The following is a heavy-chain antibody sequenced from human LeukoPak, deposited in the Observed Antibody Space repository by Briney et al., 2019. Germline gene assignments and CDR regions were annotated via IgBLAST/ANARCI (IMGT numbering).Heavy chain of an antibody. CDR1: GYTFTSYG. J-gene: IGHJ4*02. CDR2: ISAYNGNT. CDR3: ARALGYSDRFSNSG. Sequence: GASVKVSCKASGYTFTSYGISWVRQAPGQGLEWMGWISAYNGNTNYAQKLRGRVTMTTDTSTSTAYMELRSLRSDDTAVYYCARALGYSDRFSNSGWGQGTLVTVSS. V-gene: IGHV1-18*01. D-gene: IGHD6-13*01.